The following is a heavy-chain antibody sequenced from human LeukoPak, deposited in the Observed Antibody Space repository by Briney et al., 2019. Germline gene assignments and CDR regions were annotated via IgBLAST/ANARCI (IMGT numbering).Heavy chain of an antibody. V-gene: IGHV3-21*01. CDR1: GFTFSNSA. CDR2: IDYDSYHI. Sequence: GGSLRLSCAASGFTFSNSAMNWVRQVPGKGLEWVSSIDYDSYHIYYAASVRGRFTISRDNARNSVYLQMNRLRVEDTAVYYCARDPLRYLRVGHYDYWGQGTLVAVSS. D-gene: IGHD3-9*01. CDR3: ARDPLRYLRVGHYDY. J-gene: IGHJ4*02.